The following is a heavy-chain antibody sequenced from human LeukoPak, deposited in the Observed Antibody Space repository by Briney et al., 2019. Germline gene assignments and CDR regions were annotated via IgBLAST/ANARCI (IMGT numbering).Heavy chain of an antibody. V-gene: IGHV5-51*01. D-gene: IGHD2-21*01. Sequence: GESLKISCKASGYSFSNYWIGWVRQMPGKGLEWMGIIYPGDSDTRYGLSFQGQVTISADESISTAYLQWSSLRASDSAMYYCARSADVVITMIPSLDYWGQGTLVTVSS. CDR1: GYSFSNYW. CDR2: IYPGDSDT. J-gene: IGHJ4*02. CDR3: ARSADVVITMIPSLDY.